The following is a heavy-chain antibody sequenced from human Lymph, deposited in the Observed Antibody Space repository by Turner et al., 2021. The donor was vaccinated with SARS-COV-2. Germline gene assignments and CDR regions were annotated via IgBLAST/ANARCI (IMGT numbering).Heavy chain of an antibody. CDR2: INTNSGGT. D-gene: IGHD3-3*01. CDR1: GYTFTGYY. V-gene: IGHV1-2*02. CDR3: ARDVERYNDFWSGYSGGYGLDV. Sequence: QVQLVQPGAEVKKPGASVKVPCTASGYTFTGYYMHWVRQAPGQGLEWMGWINTNSGGTNYAQKFQGRVTMTRDTSISTAYMELSRLRSDGTAVYYCARDVERYNDFWSGYSGGYGLDVWGQGTTVTVSS. J-gene: IGHJ6*02.